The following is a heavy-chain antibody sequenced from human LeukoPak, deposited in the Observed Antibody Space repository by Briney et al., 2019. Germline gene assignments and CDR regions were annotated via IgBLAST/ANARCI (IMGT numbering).Heavy chain of an antibody. CDR3: AREWGIDY. CDR1: GFTFSTYG. J-gene: IGHJ4*02. CDR2: IWYDGSNK. D-gene: IGHD3-16*01. V-gene: IGHV3-33*01. Sequence: GGSLRLSCVASGFTFSTYGMHWVRQAPGKGLEWVAIIWYDGSNKYYADSVKGRFTISRDNSKNTLYLQMNSLRAEDTAVYYCAREWGIDYWGQGTLVTVSS.